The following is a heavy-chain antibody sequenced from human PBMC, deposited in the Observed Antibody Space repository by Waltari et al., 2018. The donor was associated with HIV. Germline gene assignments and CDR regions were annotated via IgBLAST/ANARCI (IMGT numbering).Heavy chain of an antibody. D-gene: IGHD2-2*01. V-gene: IGHV4-39*07. CDR1: GGSISSSSYY. Sequence: QLQLQESGPGLVKPSETLSLTCTVSGGSISSSSYYWGWIRQPPGKGLEWIGSIYYSGSTYYNPSLKSRVTISVDTSKNQFSLKLSSVTAADTAVYYCARALWDIVVVPAASNWFDPWGQGTLVTVSS. J-gene: IGHJ5*02. CDR3: ARALWDIVVVPAASNWFDP. CDR2: IYYSGST.